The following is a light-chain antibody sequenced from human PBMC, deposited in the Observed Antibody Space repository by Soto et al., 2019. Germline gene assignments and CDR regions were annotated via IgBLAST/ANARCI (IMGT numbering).Light chain of an antibody. CDR3: QQRGNWLGYS. V-gene: IGKV3-11*01. Sequence: EIVLTQSPATLSLSPGERATLSCRASQSLSTLLAWYQQKPGQAPRLLIYDASNRATGIPARFSGSGSGTDFTLTISRLQPEDFAVYYCQQRGNWLGYSFGRGTKLEI. J-gene: IGKJ2*03. CDR2: DAS. CDR1: QSLSTL.